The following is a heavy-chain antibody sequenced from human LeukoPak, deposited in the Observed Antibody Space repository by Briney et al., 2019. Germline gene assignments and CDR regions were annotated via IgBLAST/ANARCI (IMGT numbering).Heavy chain of an antibody. CDR2: IDAGNGNT. CDR1: GYTFTSYA. CDR3: ARDHGSSKEDDACDI. V-gene: IGHV1-3*01. Sequence: ASVKVSCKASGYTFTSYAMHWVRQAPGQRLEWMGWIDAGNGNTKYSQKFQGRVTITRDTSASTAYMELSSLRSEDTAVYYCARDHGSSKEDDACDIWGQGTMVTVSS. D-gene: IGHD6-13*01. J-gene: IGHJ3*02.